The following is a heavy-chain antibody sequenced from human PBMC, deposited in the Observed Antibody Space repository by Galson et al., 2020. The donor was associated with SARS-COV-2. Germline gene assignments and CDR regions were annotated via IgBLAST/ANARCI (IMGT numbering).Heavy chain of an antibody. Sequence: GESLKISCAASGFTFSNFAMHWVRQAPGKGLEWVAVISDDGTNTYYRDSVKGRLSISRDNSKNTLYLQMNSLRVEDTAVYHCAKSLWFGEILSPFDYWGQGAQATVSS. CDR3: AKSLWFGEILSPFDY. J-gene: IGHJ4*02. D-gene: IGHD3-10*01. CDR1: GFTFSNFA. V-gene: IGHV3-30*18. CDR2: ISDDGTNT.